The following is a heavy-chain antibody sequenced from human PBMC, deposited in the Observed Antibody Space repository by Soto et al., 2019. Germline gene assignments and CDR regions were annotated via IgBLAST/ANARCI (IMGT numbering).Heavy chain of an antibody. D-gene: IGHD1-1*01. J-gene: IGHJ6*02. Sequence: EVQLVESGGGLVEPGGSLRLSCAASGFTFSSYDMHWVRQAIGEGLEWVSGIGNGGDTYYPGSVKGRFTISRESAKNSLYLEINSRRAGDTAVYYCVRSRNIMDVWGQGTTVTVSS. CDR1: GFTFSSYD. CDR2: IGNGGDT. V-gene: IGHV3-13*01. CDR3: VRSRNIMDV.